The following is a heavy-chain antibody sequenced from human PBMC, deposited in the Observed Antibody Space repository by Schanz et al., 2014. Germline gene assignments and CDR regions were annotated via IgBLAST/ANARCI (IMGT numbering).Heavy chain of an antibody. CDR1: EFTVNTNY. D-gene: IGHD5-12*01. V-gene: IGHV3-53*01. Sequence: EVQLVESGGGLVQPGGSLRLSCAVSEFTVNTNYMSWVRQAPGKGLEWISSMYINSGSTQYADSVKGRFIISRDSSKNTLFLQMNSLRAEATAVYFCARDGGRDGYNLAFDVWGQGTLVTVSS. CDR2: MYINSGST. J-gene: IGHJ3*01. CDR3: ARDGGRDGYNLAFDV.